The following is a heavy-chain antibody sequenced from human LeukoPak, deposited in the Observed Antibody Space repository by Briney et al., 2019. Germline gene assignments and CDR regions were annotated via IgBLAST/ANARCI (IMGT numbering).Heavy chain of an antibody. CDR2: ISGNGVNT. J-gene: IGHJ6*02. V-gene: IGHV3-23*01. Sequence: GGSLRLSCAASGFTFSSYWMSWVRQAPGKGLEWVSAISGNGVNTYYVDSVKGRFTISRDNAKNIMYLQLNSLRAEDTAVVYWAKFGVPGYGRGMDGCSQRTTVT. D-gene: IGHD3-16*01. CDR1: GFTFSSYW. CDR3: AKFGVPGYGRGMDG.